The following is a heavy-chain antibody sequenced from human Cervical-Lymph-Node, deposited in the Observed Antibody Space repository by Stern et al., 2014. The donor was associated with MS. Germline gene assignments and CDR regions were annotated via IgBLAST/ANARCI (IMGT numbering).Heavy chain of an antibody. CDR2: IYPSDSDT. Sequence: EVQLEESGAEVKKPGESLKISCKGSGYSFSSHWIGWVRQMPGKGLEWMGTIYPSDSDTRYSPSFQGQVTISADKYISTAYLQWSSLKASDTAIYYCATCRQSLEFVAFDMWGQGTMVTVSS. J-gene: IGHJ3*02. D-gene: IGHD3-3*01. CDR3: ATCRQSLEFVAFDM. V-gene: IGHV5-51*03. CDR1: GYSFSSHW.